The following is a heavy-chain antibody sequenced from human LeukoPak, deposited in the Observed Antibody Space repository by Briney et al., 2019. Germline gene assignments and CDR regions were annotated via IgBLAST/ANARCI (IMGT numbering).Heavy chain of an antibody. CDR1: GGSISSYY. CDR2: IYYSGST. Sequence: SETLSPTCTVSGGSISSYYWSWIRQPPGKGLEWIGYIYYSGSTNYNPSLKSRVTISVDTSKNQFSLKLSSVTAADTAVYYCARLPTYYYDSSGYYYVSGYFDYWGQGTLVTVSS. D-gene: IGHD3-22*01. J-gene: IGHJ4*02. CDR3: ARLPTYYYDSSGYYYVSGYFDY. V-gene: IGHV4-59*08.